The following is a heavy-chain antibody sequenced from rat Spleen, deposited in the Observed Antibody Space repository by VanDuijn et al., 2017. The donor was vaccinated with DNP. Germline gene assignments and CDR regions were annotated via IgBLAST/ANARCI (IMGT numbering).Heavy chain of an antibody. D-gene: IGHD1-9*01. J-gene: IGHJ2*01. CDR2: ISYDGGST. Sequence: EVQLAESGGGLVQPGRSLKLSCAASGFTFSDYYMAWVRQAPTKGLEWVASISYDGGSTYYRDSVKGRFTISRDNAKSSLYLQMDSLRYEDTDNYYCTTTYYAYPYFDYWGQGVMVTVSS. CDR3: TTTYYAYPYFDY. CDR1: GFTFSDYY. V-gene: IGHV5-20*01.